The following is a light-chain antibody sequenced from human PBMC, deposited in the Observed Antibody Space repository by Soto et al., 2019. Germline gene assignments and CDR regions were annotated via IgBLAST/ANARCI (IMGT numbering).Light chain of an antibody. V-gene: IGKV1-39*01. J-gene: IGKJ2*01. CDR1: QSISSY. Sequence: DIPMTQSPSSLSASVGDRVTITCRGSQSISSYINWYQQKPGKATKLLIYAASSLQSGVQSRFSGSGSGTDFTLTISSLHPEDFATYYCQQSYSTPPTFGQGTKLEIK. CDR3: QQSYSTPPT. CDR2: AAS.